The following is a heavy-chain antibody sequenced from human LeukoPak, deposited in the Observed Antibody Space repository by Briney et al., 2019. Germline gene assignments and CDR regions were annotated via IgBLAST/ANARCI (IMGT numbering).Heavy chain of an antibody. J-gene: IGHJ6*02. CDR3: AREGPVHDFHYGMDV. V-gene: IGHV3-7*05. CDR2: KKQDVSEK. Sequence: PGGSLRLSCAASGFAFRTYWMSCVPDAPRKGVGWVSHKKQDVSEKYYLESLKRQFTISKDNAKNSLHLQTNSLRAEDTALYYCAREGPVHDFHYGMDVWGEGTPVTVS. D-gene: IGHD2/OR15-2a*01. CDR1: GFAFRTYW.